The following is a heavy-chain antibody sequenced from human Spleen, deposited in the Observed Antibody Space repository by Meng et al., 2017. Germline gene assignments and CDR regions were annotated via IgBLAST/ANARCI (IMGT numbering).Heavy chain of an antibody. CDR3: VIAVAKHY. Sequence: GESLKISCAASGFTFSSYSMNWVRQAPGKGLEWVSRINSDGSSTSYADSVKGRFTISRDNAKNTLYLQTNSLRAEDTAVYYCVIAVAKHYWGQGTLVTVSS. D-gene: IGHD6-19*01. V-gene: IGHV3-74*01. J-gene: IGHJ4*02. CDR1: GFTFSSYS. CDR2: INSDGSST.